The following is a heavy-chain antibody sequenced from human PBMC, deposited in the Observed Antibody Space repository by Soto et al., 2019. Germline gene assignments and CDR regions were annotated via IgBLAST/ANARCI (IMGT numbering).Heavy chain of an antibody. CDR1: GYTFTGYY. CDR3: ARAGSAAAATYYYYSGMDV. J-gene: IGHJ6*02. CDR2: INPNSGGT. V-gene: IGHV1-2*02. D-gene: IGHD6-13*01. Sequence: ASVKVSCKASGYTFTGYYMHWVRQAPGQGLEWMGWINPNSGGTNYAQKFQGRVTMTRDTSISTAYMELSRLRSDDTAVYYCARAGSAAAATYYYYSGMDVWGQGTTVTVSS.